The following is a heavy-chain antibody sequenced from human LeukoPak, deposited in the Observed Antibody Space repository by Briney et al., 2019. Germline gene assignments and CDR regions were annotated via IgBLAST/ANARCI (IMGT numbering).Heavy chain of an antibody. Sequence: GGSFKKNYWSWIRQPPVKGLEWIGEINHSGSTNYNPSLKSRVTISVDTSENQFSLKLSSVTAADTALYYCARGGTWLVYWGQGTLVTVFS. CDR2: INHSGST. D-gene: IGHD6-19*01. V-gene: IGHV4-34*01. CDR1: GGSFKKNY. J-gene: IGHJ4*02. CDR3: ARGGTWLVY.